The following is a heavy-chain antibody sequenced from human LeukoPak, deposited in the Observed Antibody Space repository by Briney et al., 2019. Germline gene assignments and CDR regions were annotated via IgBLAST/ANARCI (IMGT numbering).Heavy chain of an antibody. J-gene: IGHJ6*02. D-gene: IGHD2-2*01. V-gene: IGHV3-21*06. Sequence: GGSLRLSCAASGFTFRKYRMHWVRQTPGKGLEWVASISSSSNYIFYGDSLRGRFTISRDNANNSLSLHITSLSAEDTGVYYCARDPVVVVPAATPGSSSYYYYKGLDVWGQGTTVTVSS. CDR3: ARDPVVVVPAATPGSSSYYYYKGLDV. CDR2: ISSSSNYI. CDR1: GFTFRKYR.